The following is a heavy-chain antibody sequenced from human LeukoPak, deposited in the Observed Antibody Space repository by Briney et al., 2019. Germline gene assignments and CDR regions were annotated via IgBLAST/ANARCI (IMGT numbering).Heavy chain of an antibody. D-gene: IGHD1-1*01. CDR2: ISGSGGST. V-gene: IGHV3-23*01. J-gene: IGHJ4*02. CDR1: GFTFSSYA. Sequence: GGSLRLSCAASGFTFSSYAMSWVRQAPGKGLEWVSAISGSGGSTYYADSVKGRFTISRDNSKNTLYLQMNSLRAEDTAVYYCAKSTRYNWYALVFDYWGQGTLVTVSS. CDR3: AKSTRYNWYALVFDY.